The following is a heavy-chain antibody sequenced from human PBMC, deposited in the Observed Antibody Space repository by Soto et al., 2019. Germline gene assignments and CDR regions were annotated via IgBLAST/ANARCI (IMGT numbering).Heavy chain of an antibody. D-gene: IGHD3-22*01. CDR2: IVVGSGNT. J-gene: IGHJ4*02. CDR1: GFTFTSSA. CDR3: ATPWGPYYYDSSGYYYRFDY. Sequence: SVKVSCKASGFTFTSSAVQWLRQARGQRLEWIGWIVVGSGNTNYAQKFQERVTITRDMSTSTAYMELSSLRSEDTAVYYCATPWGPYYYDSSGYYYRFDYWGQGTLVTVSS. V-gene: IGHV1-58*01.